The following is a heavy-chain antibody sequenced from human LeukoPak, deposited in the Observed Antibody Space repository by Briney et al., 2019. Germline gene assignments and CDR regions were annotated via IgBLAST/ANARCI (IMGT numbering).Heavy chain of an antibody. Sequence: GGSLRLSCAASGFTFSSYSMNWVRQAPGKGLEWVSSISSSSSYIYYADSVKGRFTISRDNARNSLYLQMNGLRAEDTAVYYCARRFRYSSGWYGGYWGQGTLVTVSS. CDR1: GFTFSSYS. J-gene: IGHJ4*02. CDR3: ARRFRYSSGWYGGY. CDR2: ISSSSSYI. V-gene: IGHV3-21*01. D-gene: IGHD6-19*01.